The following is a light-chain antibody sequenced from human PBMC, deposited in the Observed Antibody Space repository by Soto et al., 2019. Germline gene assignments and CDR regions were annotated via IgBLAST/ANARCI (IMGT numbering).Light chain of an antibody. Sequence: DIQMTQSPSTLSASVGERVTITCRASQSISFWLAWHQQKPGKAPKLLIYKTSSLESGVSSRFSGSGSGTEFTLTISSLQPDDFATYYCQQYASYPLTFGGGTKVEIK. CDR2: KTS. CDR3: QQYASYPLT. CDR1: QSISFW. V-gene: IGKV1-5*03. J-gene: IGKJ4*01.